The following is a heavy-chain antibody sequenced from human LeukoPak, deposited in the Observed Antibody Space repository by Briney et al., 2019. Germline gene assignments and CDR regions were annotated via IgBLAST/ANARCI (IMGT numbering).Heavy chain of an antibody. CDR3: AEERDMATIWEIFEY. V-gene: IGHV3-7*01. Sequence: GGSLRLSCAASGFTFRSYWMSWVRRAPGKGLEWVANIKEDGSEKYYVDSVKGRFTISRDNAKNSLYLQMDSLRADDTAVYYCAEERDMATIWEIFEYWGQGALVTVSS. J-gene: IGHJ4*02. D-gene: IGHD5-24*01. CDR1: GFTFRSYW. CDR2: IKEDGSEK.